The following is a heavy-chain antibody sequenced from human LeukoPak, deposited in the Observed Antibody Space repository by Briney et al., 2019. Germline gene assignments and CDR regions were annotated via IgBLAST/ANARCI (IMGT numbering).Heavy chain of an antibody. V-gene: IGHV3-53*05. J-gene: IGHJ3*01. D-gene: IGHD3-3*01. CDR1: GFTVSSNY. CDR2: IYSGGST. CDR3: ARDINRIGMAIFD. Sequence: GGSLRLSCAASGFTVSSNYMSWVRQAPGKGLEWVSVIYSGGSTYYADSVRGRFTISRDNSKNTLYLQMNSLRAEDTAVYYCARDINRIGMAIFDWGQGTMVTVSS.